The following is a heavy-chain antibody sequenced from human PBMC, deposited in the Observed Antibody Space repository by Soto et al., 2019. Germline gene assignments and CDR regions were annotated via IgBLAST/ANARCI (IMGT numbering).Heavy chain of an antibody. Sequence: PSSTXSLTCTFAVFSIISYYLILIRQPAGKGLEWIGRIYTSGSTNYNPSLKSRVTMSVDTSKNQFSLKLSSVTAADTAVYYCAREGLAVDEVEYCGQGTLV. D-gene: IGHD6-19*01. V-gene: IGHV4-4*07. CDR3: AREGLAVDEVEY. J-gene: IGHJ4*02. CDR1: VFSIISYY. CDR2: IYTSGST.